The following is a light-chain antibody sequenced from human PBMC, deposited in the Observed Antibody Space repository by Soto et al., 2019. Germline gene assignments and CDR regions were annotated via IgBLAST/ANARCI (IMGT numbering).Light chain of an antibody. CDR2: DVF. J-gene: IGKJ1*01. Sequence: DIQMTQSPSSLSASVGDRVTITCQASQDISKYLNWYHQRPGKAPKLLIFDVFNLARGVPSRFSGSTSGTDFTFTISSLQPEDIGTFYCQQYKSVPRTFGQGTKVEIK. CDR3: QQYKSVPRT. CDR1: QDISKY. V-gene: IGKV1-33*01.